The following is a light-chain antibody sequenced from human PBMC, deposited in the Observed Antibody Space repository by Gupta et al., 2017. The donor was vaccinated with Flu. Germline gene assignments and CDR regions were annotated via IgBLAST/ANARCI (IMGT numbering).Light chain of an antibody. J-gene: IGKJ4*01. CDR1: QGISSY. CDR3: QQYYSYPHF. V-gene: IGKV1-8*01. CDR2: AAS. Sequence: AIRMTQSPSSFSASTGDRVTITCRASQGISSYLAWYQQKPGKAPKLLIYAASTLQSGVPSRFSGSGSGTDFTLTISCLQSEDFATYYCQQYYSYPHFFGRGTKVEIK.